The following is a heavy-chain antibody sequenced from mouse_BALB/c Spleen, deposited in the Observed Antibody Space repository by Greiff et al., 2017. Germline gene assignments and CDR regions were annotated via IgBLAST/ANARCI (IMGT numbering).Heavy chain of an antibody. CDR1: GFTFSSYA. J-gene: IGHJ2*01. V-gene: IGHV5-6-5*01. CDR3: ARRTTVVAPYFDY. D-gene: IGHD1-1*01. CDR2: FSSGGST. Sequence: EVKLMESGGGLVKPGGSLKLSCAASGFTFSSYAMSWVRQTPEKRLEWVASFSSGGSTYYPDSVKGRFTISRDNARNILYLQMSSLRSEDTAMYYCARRTTVVAPYFDYWGQGTTLTVSS.